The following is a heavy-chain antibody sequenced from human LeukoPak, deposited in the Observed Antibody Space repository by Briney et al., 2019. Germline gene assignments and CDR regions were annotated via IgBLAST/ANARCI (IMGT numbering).Heavy chain of an antibody. Sequence: PSETLSLTCTVSGGSISSYYWTWIRQPPGKGLEWIWYIYYSGSTNYNPSLKSRVTISVDTSKNQFSLKLSSVTAADTAVYYCARSVAGTGAYAFDIWGQGTMVTVSS. CDR1: GGSISSYY. CDR3: ARSVAGTGAYAFDI. V-gene: IGHV4-59*08. J-gene: IGHJ3*02. D-gene: IGHD6-19*01. CDR2: IYYSGST.